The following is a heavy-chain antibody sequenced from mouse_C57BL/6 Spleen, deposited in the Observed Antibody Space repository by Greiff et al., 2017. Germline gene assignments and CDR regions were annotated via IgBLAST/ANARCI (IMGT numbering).Heavy chain of an antibody. CDR3: ARLGNYVGYYFDY. CDR2: ISNGGGST. J-gene: IGHJ2*01. CDR1: GFTFSDYY. D-gene: IGHD2-1*01. Sequence: DVMLVESGGGLVQPGGSLKLSCAASGFTFSDYYMYWVRQTPEKRLEWVAYISNGGGSTYYPDTVKGRFPISRDNAKNTLYLQMSRLKSEDTAMYYCARLGNYVGYYFDYWGQGTTLTVSS. V-gene: IGHV5-12*01.